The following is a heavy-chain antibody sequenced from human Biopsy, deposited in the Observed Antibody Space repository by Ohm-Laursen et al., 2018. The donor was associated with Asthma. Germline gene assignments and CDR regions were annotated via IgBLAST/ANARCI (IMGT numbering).Heavy chain of an antibody. J-gene: IGHJ6*02. CDR3: ARAVDYSHYYGIDV. D-gene: IGHD3-10*01. CDR1: GYTFNSAG. CDR2: LSVYNGNT. Sequence: SVKVSCKTSGYTFNSAGITWVRQAPGQGLEWMGWLSVYNGNTKVAQKLQDRVTMITDTSTSTAYMELRSLRSDDTAAYFCARAVDYSHYYGIDVWGQGTTVTVS. V-gene: IGHV1-18*01.